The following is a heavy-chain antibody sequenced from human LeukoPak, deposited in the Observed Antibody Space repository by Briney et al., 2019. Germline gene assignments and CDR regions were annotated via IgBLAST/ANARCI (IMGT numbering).Heavy chain of an antibody. CDR2: ISYDGSNK. J-gene: IGHJ4*02. CDR3: AKTARLRAAGTWREIDY. CDR1: GFTFSSYG. Sequence: PGGSLRLSCAASGFTFSSYGMHWVRQAPGKGLEWVAVISYDGSNKHYADSVKGRFTISRDNSKNTLYLQMNSLRAEDTAVYYCAKTARLRAAGTWREIDYWGQGTLVTVSS. V-gene: IGHV3-30*18. D-gene: IGHD6-13*01.